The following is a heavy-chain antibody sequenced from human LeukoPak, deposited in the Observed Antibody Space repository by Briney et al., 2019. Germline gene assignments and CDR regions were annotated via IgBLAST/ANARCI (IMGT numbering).Heavy chain of an antibody. CDR2: ITYYSGTT. Sequence: GGSLRLSCVVSGIPFSDYYMNWIRKAPGKGLEWISYITYYSGTTYYADSVKGRFTISRDNAKNSLFLQMNSLRDEDTAVYYCARDQYYAFDYWGQGTLVTVSS. CDR1: GIPFSDYY. D-gene: IGHD3-3*01. CDR3: ARDQYYAFDY. J-gene: IGHJ4*02. V-gene: IGHV3-48*02.